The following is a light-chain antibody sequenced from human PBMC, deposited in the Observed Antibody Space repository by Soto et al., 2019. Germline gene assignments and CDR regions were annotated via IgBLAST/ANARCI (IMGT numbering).Light chain of an antibody. CDR2: GAS. CDR1: QSIATSQ. Sequence: EIVLTQSPGTLSLSPGERATLFCRASQSIATSQLAWYQQKPGQAPRLLIFGASTRATGTPHRFSGSGSGTDFTLTISALESEDVAVYYCQHYGRSPSFGQGTKLEIK. J-gene: IGKJ1*01. V-gene: IGKV3-20*01. CDR3: QHYGRSPS.